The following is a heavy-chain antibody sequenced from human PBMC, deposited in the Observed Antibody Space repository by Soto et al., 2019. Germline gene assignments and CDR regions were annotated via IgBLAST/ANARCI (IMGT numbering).Heavy chain of an antibody. D-gene: IGHD4-17*01. J-gene: IGHJ6*02. Sequence: GGSLRLSCAASGFTVSSNYMSWVRQAPGKGLEWVSVIYSGGSTYYADSVKGRFTISRDNSKNTLYLQMNSLRAEDTAVYYCARRLLQKPEDYYYVMAVWAKGPRSPSP. CDR1: GFTVSSNY. V-gene: IGHV3-66*01. CDR2: IYSGGST. CDR3: ARRLLQKPEDYYYVMAV.